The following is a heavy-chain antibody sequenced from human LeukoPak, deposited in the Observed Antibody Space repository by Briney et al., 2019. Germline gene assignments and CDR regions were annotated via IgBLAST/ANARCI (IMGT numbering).Heavy chain of an antibody. CDR2: INHSGST. CDR1: GGSFSGYY. V-gene: IGHV4-34*01. D-gene: IGHD3-22*01. CDR3: ARLSNYYDSSGYYPI. J-gene: IGHJ4*02. Sequence: SETLSLTCAVYGGSFSGYYWSWIRQPPGKGLEWIGEINHSGSTNYNPSLKSRVTISVDTSKNQFSLKLSSVTAADTAVYYCARLSNYYDSSGYYPIWGQGTLVTVSS.